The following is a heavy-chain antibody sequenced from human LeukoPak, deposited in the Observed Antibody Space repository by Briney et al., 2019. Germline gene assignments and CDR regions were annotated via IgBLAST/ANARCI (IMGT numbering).Heavy chain of an antibody. D-gene: IGHD2-2*01. V-gene: IGHV4-61*02. CDR2: IYTSGST. CDR3: ARGSLVRDFDY. Sequence: SETLSLTCTVSGGSISSGSYYWSWIRQPAGKGLEWIGRIYTSGSTNYNPSLKSRVTISVDTSKNQFSLKLSSVTAADTAVYYCARGSLVRDFDYWGQGTLVTVSS. J-gene: IGHJ4*02. CDR1: GGSISSGSYY.